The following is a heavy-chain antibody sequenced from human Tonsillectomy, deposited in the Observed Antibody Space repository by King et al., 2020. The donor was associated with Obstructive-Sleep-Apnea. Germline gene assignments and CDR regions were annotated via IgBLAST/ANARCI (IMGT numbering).Heavy chain of an antibody. D-gene: IGHD2-21*01. V-gene: IGHV4-39*07. CDR1: GGSISTSYY. Sequence: LQLQESGPGLVKPSETLSLTCTVSGGSISTSYYWTWIRQPPGKGLEWMGSIYYSGSTYYNPSLKSRVTISLDTSQNQFSLKVSSVTAADTAVYYGARGPSLGEEGEYWGQGTLVTVSS. CDR2: IYYSGST. CDR3: ARGPSLGEEGEY. J-gene: IGHJ4*02.